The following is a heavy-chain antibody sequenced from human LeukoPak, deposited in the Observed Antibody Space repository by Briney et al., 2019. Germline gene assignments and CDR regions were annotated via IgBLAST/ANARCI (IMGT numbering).Heavy chain of an antibody. CDR3: AKDDAWLRFLY. V-gene: IGHV3-23*01. D-gene: IGHD5-12*01. CDR1: GFTFSNHG. Sequence: PGGTLRLSCAASGFTFSNHGMNWVRQAPGKGLEWVSGISGNGDITYYADSVKGRFAISRDNSKNTLYLQMNSLRAEDTAIYYCAKDDAWLRFLYWGQGTLVTVSS. CDR2: ISGNGDIT. J-gene: IGHJ4*02.